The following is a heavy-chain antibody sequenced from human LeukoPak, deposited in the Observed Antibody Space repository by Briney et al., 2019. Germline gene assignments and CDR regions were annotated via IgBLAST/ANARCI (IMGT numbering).Heavy chain of an antibody. V-gene: IGHV1-8*01. D-gene: IGHD3-3*01. J-gene: IGHJ1*01. CDR1: GYPFTIYN. CDR2: MNTNSGNT. Sequence: GASVKVSCTASGYPFTIYNVNWVRQATGQGLEWMGWMNTNSGNTGYSQNFQGRVTMTRDTSISTAYMELSSLMSEDTAVYYCARGLPKAAFGMVIEDWGQGTLVTVSS. CDR3: ARGLPKAAFGMVIED.